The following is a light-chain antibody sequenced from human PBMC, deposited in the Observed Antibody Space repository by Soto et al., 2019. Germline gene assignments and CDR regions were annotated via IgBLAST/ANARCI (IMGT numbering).Light chain of an antibody. V-gene: IGKV3-20*01. Sequence: EIVLTQSPGTLSLSPGERATLSCRASQSLSGGYLAWYQQRPGQTPRLLIYRTSIRATGNPDRFSGSGSGTDFTVTISRLEPEDFAVYYCQQSETAPWAFGQGTKVEIK. CDR2: RTS. CDR3: QQSETAPWA. CDR1: QSLSGGY. J-gene: IGKJ1*01.